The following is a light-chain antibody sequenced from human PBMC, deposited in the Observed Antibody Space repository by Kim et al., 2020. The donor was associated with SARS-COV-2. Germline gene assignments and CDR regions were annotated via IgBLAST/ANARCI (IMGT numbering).Light chain of an antibody. CDR2: YNT. J-gene: IGLJ2*01. V-gene: IGLV3-21*04. CDR3: QVWDRSSDHVV. Sequence: SYELTQPPSVSVAPGKTAIITCGGNDIGRKSVHWYQEKPGQAPVMVIYYNTDRPSGIPERVSGSNSGNTATLTINRVEAGDEAQYYCQVWDRSSDHVVFGGGTQLTVL. CDR1: DIGRKS.